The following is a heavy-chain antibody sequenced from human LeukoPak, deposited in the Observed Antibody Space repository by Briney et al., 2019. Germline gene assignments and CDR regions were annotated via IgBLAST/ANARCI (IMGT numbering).Heavy chain of an antibody. V-gene: IGHV1-8*01. Sequence: ASVKVSCKASGYTFTSYDISWVRQATGQGLEWMGWMNPNSGNTGYAQKFQGRVTMTRNTSISSAYMELSSLRSEDTAVYYCARGNSGSYYGPGYFDYWGQGTLVTVSS. CDR2: MNPNSGNT. J-gene: IGHJ4*02. CDR3: ARGNSGSYYGPGYFDY. CDR1: GYTFTSYD. D-gene: IGHD1-26*01.